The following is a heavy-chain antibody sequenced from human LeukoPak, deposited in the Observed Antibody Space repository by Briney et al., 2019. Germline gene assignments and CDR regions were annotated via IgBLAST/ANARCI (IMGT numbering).Heavy chain of an antibody. V-gene: IGHV7-4-1*02. CDR2: INTNTGNP. Sequence: ASVKVSCKASGYTFTSYAMNWVRQAPGQGLEWMGWINTNTGNPTYAQGFTGRFVFSLDTSVSTAYLQISSLKAEDTAVYYCARDHVKLTSSFHPFDAFGVWGQGTLVTVSS. D-gene: IGHD2-2*01. CDR1: GYTFTSYA. CDR3: ARDHVKLTSSFHPFDAFGV. J-gene: IGHJ3*01.